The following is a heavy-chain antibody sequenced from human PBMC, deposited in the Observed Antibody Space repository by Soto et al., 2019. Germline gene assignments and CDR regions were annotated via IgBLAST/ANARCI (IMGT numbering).Heavy chain of an antibody. J-gene: IGHJ4*02. D-gene: IGHD2-15*01. CDR1: GFTFNNYW. CDR2: INSDGSTR. CDR3: ARDSVD. V-gene: IGHV3-74*01. Sequence: EVQLVESGGGLVQPGGSLRLSCGASGFTFNNYWMHWVRQAPGKGLVWVSRINSDGSTRSYADSVKGRFTISRDNAKNTVYLQMNSLRVEDTAMYYCARDSVDWGQGTLVTVSS.